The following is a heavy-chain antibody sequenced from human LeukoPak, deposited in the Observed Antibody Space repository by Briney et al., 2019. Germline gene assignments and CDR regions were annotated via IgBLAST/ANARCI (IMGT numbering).Heavy chain of an antibody. CDR2: IKLGGSA. CDR1: QETFSDFF. V-gene: IGHV4-34*01. J-gene: IGHJ6*03. CDR3: ARGWRRRQVYYFYYMDV. Sequence: PSETLSPTCNVYQETFSDFFWTWIRQPPGKVLEWIGEIKLGGSAKYNPSLQSRVTISVDTSKKQFSLNLTSVTDADTAVYFCARGWRRRQVYYFYYMDVWGTGTTVTVSS.